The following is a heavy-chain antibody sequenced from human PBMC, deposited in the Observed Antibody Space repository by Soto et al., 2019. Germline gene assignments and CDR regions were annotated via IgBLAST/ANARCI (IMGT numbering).Heavy chain of an antibody. V-gene: IGHV1-69*13. CDR1: GGTFSSYA. D-gene: IGHD6-13*01. Sequence: SVKVSCKASGGTFSSYAISWVRQAPGQGLEWMGGIIPIFGTANYAQKFQGRVTITADESTSTAYMELSSLRSEDTAVYYCARTPRSIAAAGTDYYYGMDVWGQGTTVTVSS. J-gene: IGHJ6*02. CDR2: IIPIFGTA. CDR3: ARTPRSIAAAGTDYYYGMDV.